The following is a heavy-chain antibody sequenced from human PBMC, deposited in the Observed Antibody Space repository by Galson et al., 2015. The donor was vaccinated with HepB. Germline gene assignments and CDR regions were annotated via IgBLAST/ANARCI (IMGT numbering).Heavy chain of an antibody. J-gene: IGHJ2*01. D-gene: IGHD4-23*01. V-gene: IGHV1-69*13. CDR2: IIPIFGTA. Sequence: SVKVSCKASGGTFSSYAISWVRQAPGQGLEWMGGIIPIFGTANYAQKFQGRVTITEDESTSTAYMELSSLRSEDTAMYYCARPTPDYGGNSKDYWYFDLWGRGTLVTVSS. CDR1: GGTFSSYA. CDR3: ARPTPDYGGNSKDYWYFDL.